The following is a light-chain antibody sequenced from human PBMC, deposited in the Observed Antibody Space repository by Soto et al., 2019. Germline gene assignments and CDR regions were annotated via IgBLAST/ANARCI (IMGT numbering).Light chain of an antibody. CDR2: KAS. CDR3: QQYNSYST. J-gene: IGKJ1*01. CDR1: QTIISL. V-gene: IGKV1-5*03. Sequence: DIQMTDSPSTLSGSVGDRVTITCRASQTIISLLALYQQKPGKAPKLLIYKASTLKSGVPSRFSGSGSGTEFTLTISSLQPEDFASYYCQQYNSYSTFGQGTKVDI.